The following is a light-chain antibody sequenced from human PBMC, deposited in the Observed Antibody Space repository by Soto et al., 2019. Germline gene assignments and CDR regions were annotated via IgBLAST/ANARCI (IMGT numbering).Light chain of an antibody. Sequence: AIRMTQSPSSISAFTGDRVTITCRASQPISTYLAWYQQKPGTAPTLLIYAASTLQSGVPSRFSGSGSGTDFTLTISCLQSEDFATYFCQQYYTSPLAFGQGTKVEIK. J-gene: IGKJ1*01. CDR1: QPISTY. CDR2: AAS. CDR3: QQYYTSPLA. V-gene: IGKV1-8*01.